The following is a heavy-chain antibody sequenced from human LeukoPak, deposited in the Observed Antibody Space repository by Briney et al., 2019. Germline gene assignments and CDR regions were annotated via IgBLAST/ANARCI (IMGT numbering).Heavy chain of an antibody. CDR1: EYDLANYW. V-gene: IGHV5-51*01. Sequence: GESLKIPCKGSEYDLANYWSGWVRQIPGKGVEWIGIVYLAGSRIHYSPSFQGQVTMSVDRSISTAYLQWTSLKASDTAMYFCARRKFSDTWFDPWGQGTLVTVSS. D-gene: IGHD1-14*01. CDR3: ARRKFSDTWFDP. CDR2: VYLAGSRI. J-gene: IGHJ5*02.